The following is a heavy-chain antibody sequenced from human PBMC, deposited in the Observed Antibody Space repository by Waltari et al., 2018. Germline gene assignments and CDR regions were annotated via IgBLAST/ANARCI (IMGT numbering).Heavy chain of an antibody. CDR1: GFTFCSYT. CDR2: ISRGSSYI. J-gene: IGHJ4*02. D-gene: IGHD2-15*01. CDR3: AREWGVMVGTAAFYFDY. V-gene: IGHV3-21*02. Sequence: EVQLVGSGGGLVKPGGSLRLSCAASGFTFCSYTMTWFRQAPGKGLEGVESISRGSSYIYYADSVKGRFIISRDNAKNSLYLQMNSLGAEDTAVYYCAREWGVMVGTAAFYFDYWGQGTLVTVSS.